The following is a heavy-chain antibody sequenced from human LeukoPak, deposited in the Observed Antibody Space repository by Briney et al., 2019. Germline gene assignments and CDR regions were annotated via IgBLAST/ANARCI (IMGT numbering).Heavy chain of an antibody. V-gene: IGHV4-4*07. Sequence: SETLSLTCTVSGDFISIYYWSWIRQPAGKGPEWIGRIYTSGNTNYNPSLKSRVTMSVDTSKTQFSLKLSSVTAADTAVYYCASAKDRSGYQHKGFDYWGQGTLVTVSS. J-gene: IGHJ4*02. CDR1: GDFISIYY. CDR2: IYTSGNT. D-gene: IGHD3-22*01. CDR3: ASAKDRSGYQHKGFDY.